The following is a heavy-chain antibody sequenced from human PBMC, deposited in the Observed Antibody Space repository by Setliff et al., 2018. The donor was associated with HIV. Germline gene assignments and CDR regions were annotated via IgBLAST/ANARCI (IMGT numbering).Heavy chain of an antibody. Sequence: NPSETLSLTCIVSGASISSQYWSWIRQPAGKGLEWIGRAYSSGNTNYNPSFKSRVTISVDTSKNQFSLKLNSVTAADTALYYCARDPTTVTSRWYFDLWGRGTLVTVSS. CDR2: AYSSGNT. V-gene: IGHV4-4*07. J-gene: IGHJ2*01. CDR3: ARDPTTVTSRWYFDL. CDR1: GASISSQY. D-gene: IGHD4-17*01.